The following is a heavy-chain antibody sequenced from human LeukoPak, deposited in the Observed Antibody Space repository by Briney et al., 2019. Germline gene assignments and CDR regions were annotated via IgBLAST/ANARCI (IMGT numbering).Heavy chain of an antibody. V-gene: IGHV3-9*01. D-gene: IGHD6-13*01. Sequence: GRSLRLSCAASGFTFDDYAMHWVRQAPGKGLEWVSGISWNSGSIGCADSVKGRFTISRDNAKNSLYLQMNSLRAEDTALYYCAKEVLQQQQYGMDVWGQGTTVTVSS. CDR3: AKEVLQQQQYGMDV. J-gene: IGHJ6*02. CDR1: GFTFDDYA. CDR2: ISWNSGSI.